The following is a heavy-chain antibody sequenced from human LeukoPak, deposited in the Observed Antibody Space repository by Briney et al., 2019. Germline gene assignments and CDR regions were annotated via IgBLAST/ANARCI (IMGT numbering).Heavy chain of an antibody. CDR1: GYTFTSYD. D-gene: IGHD6-19*01. J-gene: IGHJ6*02. Sequence: GASVKVSCKASGYTFTSYDISWVRQATGQGLEWMGWMNPNSGNTGYAQKFQGRVTMTRNTSISTAYMELSSLRSEDTAVYYCARVYSSGGHPDYYYYYGMDVWGQGTTVTVSS. V-gene: IGHV1-8*01. CDR3: ARVYSSGGHPDYYYYYGMDV. CDR2: MNPNSGNT.